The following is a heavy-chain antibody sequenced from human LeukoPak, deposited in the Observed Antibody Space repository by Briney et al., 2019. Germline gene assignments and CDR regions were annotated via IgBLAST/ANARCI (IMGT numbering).Heavy chain of an antibody. J-gene: IGHJ4*02. CDR1: GFTFSSYW. D-gene: IGHD3-10*01. V-gene: IGHV3-7*01. CDR3: ARDPMYYYGSGSYYDDY. CDR2: IKQDGSEK. Sequence: SGGSLRLSCAASGFTFSSYWMSWVRQAPGKGLEWVANIKQDGSEKYYVDSVKGRFTISRDNAKNSLYLQMNSLRAEDTAVYYCARDPMYYYGSGSYYDDYWGQETLVTVSS.